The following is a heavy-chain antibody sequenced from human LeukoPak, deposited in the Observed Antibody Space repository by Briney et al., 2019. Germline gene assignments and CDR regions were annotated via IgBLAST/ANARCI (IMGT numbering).Heavy chain of an antibody. CDR1: GASITSGPYY. CDR3: ARTIDYGDTPNWFDP. Sequence: SETLSLTCTVSGASITSGPYYWAWIRQPAGKGLEWIGRIYTSGSTTYNPSLKSRVTISLDTSKTQFSLKLSSVTAADTAVYYCARTIDYGDTPNWFDPWGQGTLVTVSS. D-gene: IGHD4-17*01. CDR2: IYTSGST. V-gene: IGHV4-61*02. J-gene: IGHJ5*02.